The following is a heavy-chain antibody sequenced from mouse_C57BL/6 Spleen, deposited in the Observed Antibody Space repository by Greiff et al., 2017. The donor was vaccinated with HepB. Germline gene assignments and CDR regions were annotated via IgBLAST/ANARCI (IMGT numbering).Heavy chain of an antibody. V-gene: IGHV1-50*01. Sequence: QVQLQQSGAELVKPGASVKLSCKASGYTFTSYWMQWVKQRPGQGLEWIGEIDPSDSYTNYNQKFKGKATLTVDTSSSTAYMQLSSLTSEDSAVYYCARDDGYLDYWGQGTTLTVSS. CDR3: ARDDGYLDY. CDR1: GYTFTSYW. CDR2: IDPSDSYT. J-gene: IGHJ2*01. D-gene: IGHD2-3*01.